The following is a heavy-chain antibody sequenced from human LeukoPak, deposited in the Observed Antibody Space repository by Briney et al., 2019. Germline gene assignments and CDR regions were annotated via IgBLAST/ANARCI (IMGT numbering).Heavy chain of an antibody. CDR1: GFTFSSYS. CDR2: ISSSSSTI. Sequence: GGSLRLSCAASGFTFSSYSMNWVRQAPGKGLEWVSYISSSSSTIYYADSVKGRFTISRDNAKNSLYLQMNSLRAEDTAVYYCGRSLYSGGLYYYYGMDVWGQGTTVTVSS. V-gene: IGHV3-48*01. D-gene: IGHD2-15*01. J-gene: IGHJ6*02. CDR3: GRSLYSGGLYYYYGMDV.